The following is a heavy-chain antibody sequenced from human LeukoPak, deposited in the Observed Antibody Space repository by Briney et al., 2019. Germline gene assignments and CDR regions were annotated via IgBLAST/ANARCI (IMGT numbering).Heavy chain of an antibody. D-gene: IGHD3-22*01. CDR2: IRYDGSNK. Sequence: GGSLRLSCAASGFTFSSYGMHWVRQAPGKGLEWVAFIRYDGSNKYYADSVKGRFTISRDNSKNTLYLQMNSLRAEDTAVYYCAAQGVVVINHWGQGTPVTVSS. CDR1: GFTFSSYG. CDR3: AAQGVVVINH. J-gene: IGHJ4*02. V-gene: IGHV3-30*02.